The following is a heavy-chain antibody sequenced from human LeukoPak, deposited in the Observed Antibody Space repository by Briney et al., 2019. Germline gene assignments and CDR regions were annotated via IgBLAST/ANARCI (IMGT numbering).Heavy chain of an antibody. D-gene: IGHD3-9*01. CDR1: GFTFSNYW. Sequence: GESLKISCKGSGFTFSNYWIGWVRQMHGTGLEWMGIIHPGDSDTHYSPSFRGQVTISADDSISTLYLQWSSLKTSDTAIYYCARRRWHILTDCSDWFDPWGQGTLVTVSS. CDR2: IHPGDSDT. CDR3: ARRRWHILTDCSDWFDP. V-gene: IGHV5-51*01. J-gene: IGHJ5*02.